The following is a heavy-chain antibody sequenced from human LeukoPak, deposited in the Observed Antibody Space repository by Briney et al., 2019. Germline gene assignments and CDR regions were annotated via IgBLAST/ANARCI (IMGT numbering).Heavy chain of an antibody. CDR2: IYYSGST. D-gene: IGHD3-16*02. V-gene: IGHV4-31*03. J-gene: IGHJ4*02. CDR1: GGSISSGGYY. Sequence: PSETLSLTCTVSGGSISSGGYYWSWIRQHPGKGLEWIGYIYYSGSTYYNPSPKSRVTISVDTSKNQFSLKLSSVTAADTAVYYCARALRLGELSLPPFDYWGQGTLVTVSS. CDR3: ARALRLGELSLPPFDY.